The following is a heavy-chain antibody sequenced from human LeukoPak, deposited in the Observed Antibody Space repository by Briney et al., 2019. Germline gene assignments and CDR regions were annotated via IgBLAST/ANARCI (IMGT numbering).Heavy chain of an antibody. J-gene: IGHJ3*02. CDR1: GYTFTTYG. D-gene: IGHD1-26*01. Sequence: ASVKVSCKASGYTFTTYGISWVRQAPGQGLEWMGWISVYNGNTNYAQKFQGRVTMTTDTSTSTAYMELRSLRLDDTAVYYCARDPLIVGDAFDIWGQGTMVTVSS. CDR3: ARDPLIVGDAFDI. CDR2: ISVYNGNT. V-gene: IGHV1-18*01.